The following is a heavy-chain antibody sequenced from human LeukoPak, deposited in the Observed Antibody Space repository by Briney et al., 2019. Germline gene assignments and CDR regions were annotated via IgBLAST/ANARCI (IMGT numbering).Heavy chain of an antibody. D-gene: IGHD3-3*01. J-gene: IGHJ4*02. CDR2: IYYSGTT. CDR3: ARQRGGWSFDQ. CDR1: GDSISSSSYY. Sequence: PSETLSLTCTVSGDSISSSSYYWGWIRQSPGKGLEWIGNIYYSGTTYYNPSLKSRVTISVDTSKNQFSLKVTSVTAADTAVYHCARQRGGWSFDQWGQGTLVTVSS. V-gene: IGHV4-39*01.